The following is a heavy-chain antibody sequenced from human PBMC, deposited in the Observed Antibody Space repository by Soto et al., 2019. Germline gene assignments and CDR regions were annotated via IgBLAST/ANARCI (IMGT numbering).Heavy chain of an antibody. Sequence: ASVKVSCKVSGYTLTELSMHWVRQAPGKGLEWMGGFDPEDGETIYAQKFQGRVTMTEDTSTDTAYMELSSLRSEDTAVYYCATDRIAVAGTNYYYYYGMDVWGQGTTVTVS. J-gene: IGHJ6*02. CDR1: GYTLTELS. V-gene: IGHV1-24*01. D-gene: IGHD6-13*01. CDR3: ATDRIAVAGTNYYYYYGMDV. CDR2: FDPEDGET.